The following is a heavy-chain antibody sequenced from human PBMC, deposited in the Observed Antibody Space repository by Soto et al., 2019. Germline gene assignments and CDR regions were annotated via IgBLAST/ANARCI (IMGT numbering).Heavy chain of an antibody. Sequence: ETLSLTCAVSGGSINSRYWWSWVRQSPGKGLEWIGEIYHSGSTNYNPSLKSRVTISVDKSMNQFSLNLSSVTAADTAVYYCARDQNGSGNYYTRYFDYWGQGTLVTSPQ. V-gene: IGHV4-4*02. CDR2: IYHSGST. CDR3: ARDQNGSGNYYTRYFDY. D-gene: IGHD3-10*01. CDR1: GGSINSRYW. J-gene: IGHJ4*02.